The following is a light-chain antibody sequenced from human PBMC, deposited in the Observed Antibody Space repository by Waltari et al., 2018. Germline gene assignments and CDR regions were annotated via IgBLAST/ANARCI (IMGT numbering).Light chain of an antibody. V-gene: IGLV3-19*01. Sequence: SSELTQDPAVSVALGQTVRITCQGDSLRNYYASWYQQKPGQAPVLVIYGKNNRPSGIPDRFSGSSSGSTDSLTITGAQADDEADYYCNSRDSSGNHHLVFGGGTKLTVL. J-gene: IGLJ2*01. CDR3: NSRDSSGNHHLV. CDR2: GKN. CDR1: SLRNYY.